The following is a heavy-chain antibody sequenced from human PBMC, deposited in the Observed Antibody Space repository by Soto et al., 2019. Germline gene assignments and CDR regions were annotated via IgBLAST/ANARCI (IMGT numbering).Heavy chain of an antibody. CDR3: ASPPTNLDYGDDNWFDP. V-gene: IGHV3-7*01. CDR1: GFTFSRYW. Sequence: EVQLEESGGGLVQPGGSLRLSCAASGFTFSRYWMSWVRQAPGKGLEWVANINQDGSEKYYVDSVKGRFTISRDNAXNXXLLQMNSLRVEDTAVYYCASPPTNLDYGDDNWFDPWGQGSLVTVSS. D-gene: IGHD4-17*01. CDR2: INQDGSEK. J-gene: IGHJ5*02.